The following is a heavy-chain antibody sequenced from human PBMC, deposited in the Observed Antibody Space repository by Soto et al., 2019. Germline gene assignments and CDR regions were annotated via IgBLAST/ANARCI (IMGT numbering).Heavy chain of an antibody. CDR1: VGSISSSSYY. V-gene: IGHV4-39*01. Sequence: QLQLQETGPGLVKPSDTLSLTCTVSVGSISSSSYYWGWIRQPTGKGLEWIGSIYYSWRTYYNPSLKSRVTLSVYTSRNPCSLKLSSVTAADTAVYYCARQSASDSNWFDPWGQGTLVTVSS. CDR2: IYYSWRT. J-gene: IGHJ5*02. CDR3: ARQSASDSNWFDP.